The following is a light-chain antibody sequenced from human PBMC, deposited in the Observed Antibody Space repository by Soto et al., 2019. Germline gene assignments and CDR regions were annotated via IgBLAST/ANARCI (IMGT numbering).Light chain of an antibody. Sequence: DIQMTQSPSSLSASVGDRVTITCQASQDISNYLNWYQQKPGKAPKLLIYDASNLETGVPSRFSGSGSGTDFTFTISILQHEVIATYYCQQYDNLPFTFGPGTKVDIK. CDR1: QDISNY. J-gene: IGKJ3*01. CDR2: DAS. V-gene: IGKV1-33*01. CDR3: QQYDNLPFT.